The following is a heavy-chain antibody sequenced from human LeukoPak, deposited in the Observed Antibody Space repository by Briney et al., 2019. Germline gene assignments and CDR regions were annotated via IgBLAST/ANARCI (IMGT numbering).Heavy chain of an antibody. CDR1: GCTFTSYG. D-gene: IGHD2-8*01. CDR3: ARVGYCTNGVCLYYFDY. V-gene: IGHV1-18*01. CDR2: ISAYNGNT. J-gene: IGHJ4*02. Sequence: ASVKVSCKASGCTFTSYGISWVRQAPGQGLEWMGWISAYNGNTNYAQKLQGRVTMTTDTSTSTAYMELRSLRSDDTAVYYCARVGYCTNGVCLYYFDYWGQGTLVTVSS.